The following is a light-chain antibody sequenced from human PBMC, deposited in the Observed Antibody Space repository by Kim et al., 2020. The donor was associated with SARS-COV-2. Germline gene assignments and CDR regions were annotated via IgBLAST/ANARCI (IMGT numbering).Light chain of an antibody. CDR1: QSISSW. CDR2: DAS. V-gene: IGKV1-5*01. CDR3: QQYNTYPYT. J-gene: IGKJ2*01. Sequence: SASVGDRVTNTCRASQSISSWLAWYQQKPGKAPKLLIYDASSLESGLPSRFSGSGSGTEFTLSISSLQPDDFATYYCQQYNTYPYTFGQGTKLEI.